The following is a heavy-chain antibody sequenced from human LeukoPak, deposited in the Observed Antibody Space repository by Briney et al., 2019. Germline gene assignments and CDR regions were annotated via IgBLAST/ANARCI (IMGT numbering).Heavy chain of an antibody. Sequence: GGSLRLSCAASGFTFSSYAMSWVRQAPGKGLEWVSAISGSGGSTYYADSVKGRFTISRDNSKNTLYLQMNSLRAEDTAVYYCAKGRCSSTSCAYNWFDPWGQGTLVTASS. D-gene: IGHD2-2*01. CDR2: ISGSGGST. CDR3: AKGRCSSTSCAYNWFDP. V-gene: IGHV3-23*01. CDR1: GFTFSSYA. J-gene: IGHJ5*02.